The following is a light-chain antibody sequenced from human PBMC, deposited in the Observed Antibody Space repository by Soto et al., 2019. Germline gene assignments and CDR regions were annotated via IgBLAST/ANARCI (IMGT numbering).Light chain of an antibody. CDR2: TTS. CDR3: QQSYSRPRT. V-gene: IGKV1-39*01. Sequence: DIQMTQSPSSLSAYVGDRVTITCRASQSISTYLNWYLQKPGKAPNLLIYTTSILESGVPSRFSGSGSGTDFTLTISSLQPEDFATYFCQQSYSRPRTFGQGTKVDI. J-gene: IGKJ1*01. CDR1: QSISTY.